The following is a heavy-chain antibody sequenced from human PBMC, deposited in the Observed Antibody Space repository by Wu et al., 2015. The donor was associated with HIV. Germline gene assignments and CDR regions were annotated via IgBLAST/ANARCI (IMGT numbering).Heavy chain of an antibody. J-gene: IGHJ2*01. V-gene: IGHV1-2*02. CDR2: INPNSGGT. CDR1: GYTFTGYY. CDR3: AKADQRGYDYGHWNFDF. Sequence: QVQLVQSGAEVKKPGASVKVSCKASGYTFTGYYMHWVRQAPGQGLEWMGWINPNSGGTNYAQKFQGRVTMTRDTSISTAYMELSRLRSDDTAVYYCAKADQRGYDYGHWNFDFWAKAPWSLSPQ. D-gene: IGHD5-18*01.